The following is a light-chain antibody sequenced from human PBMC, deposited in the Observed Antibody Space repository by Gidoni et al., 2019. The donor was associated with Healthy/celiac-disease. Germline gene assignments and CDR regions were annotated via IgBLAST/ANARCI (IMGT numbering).Light chain of an antibody. CDR2: AAS. CDR1: QCISSY. Sequence: DIQLPQSPSFLSASVGDRVTITCRASQCISSYLSWYQQKPGKAPKLLIYAASTLQSVVPSRFIGSGSGTEFTLTIISLQPEDFATYYCQQLNSYSFTFGPGTKVDIK. J-gene: IGKJ3*01. CDR3: QQLNSYSFT. V-gene: IGKV1-9*01.